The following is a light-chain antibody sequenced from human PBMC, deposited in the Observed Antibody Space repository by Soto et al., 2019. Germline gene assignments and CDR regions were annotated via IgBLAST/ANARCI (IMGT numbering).Light chain of an antibody. Sequence: IRMTQSPSSFSASTGDRVTITCRASQSISSYLNWYQQKPGKAPKLLIYDASTLKSGVPSRFSGSGSGTKFTLTISSLQPDDFATYYCQEYNSYSGTFGQGTKVDIK. J-gene: IGKJ1*01. CDR1: QSISSY. V-gene: IGKV1-5*01. CDR3: QEYNSYSGT. CDR2: DAS.